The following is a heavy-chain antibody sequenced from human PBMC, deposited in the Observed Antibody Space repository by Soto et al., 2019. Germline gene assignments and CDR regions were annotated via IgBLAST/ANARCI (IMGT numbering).Heavy chain of an antibody. CDR2: ISGSGGST. D-gene: IGHD3-10*01. CDR1: GFTFSSYA. Sequence: EVQLLESGGGLVQPGGSLRLSCAASGFTFSSYAMSWVRQAPGKGLEWVSAISGSGGSTYYADSVKGRFTISRDNSKTTLYLQMNSLRAEDTAVYYCAKEYYGSGSWYYYYYGMDVWGQGTTVTVSS. J-gene: IGHJ6*02. CDR3: AKEYYGSGSWYYYYYGMDV. V-gene: IGHV3-23*01.